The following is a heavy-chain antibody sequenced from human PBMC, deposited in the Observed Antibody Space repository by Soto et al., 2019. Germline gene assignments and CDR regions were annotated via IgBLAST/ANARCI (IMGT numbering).Heavy chain of an antibody. J-gene: IGHJ6*02. Sequence: ASVKVSCKASGYTFTSYAMHWVRQAPGQRLEWMGWISGYNGDTNYAQKFQGRVTMTIDTFTSTVYMEMRSLTSDDTAVYYCAKNGQPPYYYGMDVWGQGTTVTVSS. D-gene: IGHD2-8*01. CDR1: GYTFTSYA. CDR2: ISGYNGDT. CDR3: AKNGQPPYYYGMDV. V-gene: IGHV1-18*01.